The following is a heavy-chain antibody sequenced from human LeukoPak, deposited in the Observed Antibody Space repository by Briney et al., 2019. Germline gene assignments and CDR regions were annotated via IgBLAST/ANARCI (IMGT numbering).Heavy chain of an antibody. CDR1: GFTFSSYP. J-gene: IGHJ4*02. V-gene: IGHV3-23*01. D-gene: IGHD3-22*01. CDR3: AKLYRYYYDSSGYYFVS. Sequence: GGSLRLSCAASGFTFSSYPMSWVRQAPGKGLQWVSAISNGGGSAYYADSVKGRITISRDNSKSTLYLQMNSLRAEDTAIYYCAKLYRYYYDSSGYYFVSWGQGTLVTVSS. CDR2: ISNGGGSA.